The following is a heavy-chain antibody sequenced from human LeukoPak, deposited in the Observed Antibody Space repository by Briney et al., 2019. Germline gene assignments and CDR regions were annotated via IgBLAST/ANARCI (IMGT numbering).Heavy chain of an antibody. CDR3: AREHYDILSRRGMDV. J-gene: IGHJ6*04. Sequence: GGSLRLSCAVSGFTLSAYWMHWVRQAPGKGLVWVSRMNTDGSSTLYADSVKSRFTISRDNAKNTLYLQMNSLRAEDTAVYYCAREHYDILSRRGMDVWGKGTTVTVSS. D-gene: IGHD3-9*01. CDR1: GFTLSAYW. V-gene: IGHV3-74*03. CDR2: MNTDGSST.